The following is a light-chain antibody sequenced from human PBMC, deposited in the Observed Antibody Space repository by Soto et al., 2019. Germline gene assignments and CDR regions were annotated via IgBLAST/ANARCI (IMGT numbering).Light chain of an antibody. Sequence: FVLTQSPGTLSLSPGERATLSCRASQSVRYNYIAWYQQKPVQAPRVLIFEASKRATGTPDRFSGSGSGTDFTLTISRLRPEDFGVFYCQQYVNSPFTFGQGTKLEI. CDR2: EAS. V-gene: IGKV3-20*01. J-gene: IGKJ2*01. CDR1: QSVRYNY. CDR3: QQYVNSPFT.